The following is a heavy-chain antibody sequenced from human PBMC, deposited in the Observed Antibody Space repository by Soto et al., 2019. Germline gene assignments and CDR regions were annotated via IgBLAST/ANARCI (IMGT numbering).Heavy chain of an antibody. D-gene: IGHD2-15*01. CDR2: ISGSGGST. J-gene: IGHJ4*02. V-gene: IGHV3-23*01. Sequence: GGSLRLSCAASGFTFSSYAMSWVRQAPGKGLEWVSAISGSGGSTYYADSVKGRFTISRNNSKNTLYLQMNSLRAEDTAVYYCAKGDIVVVVAASYIDYWGQGTLVTVSS. CDR3: AKGDIVVVVAASYIDY. CDR1: GFTFSSYA.